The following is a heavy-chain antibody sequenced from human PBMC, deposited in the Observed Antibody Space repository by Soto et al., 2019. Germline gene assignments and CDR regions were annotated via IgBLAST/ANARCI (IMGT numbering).Heavy chain of an antibody. CDR2: ISSSSSYT. CDR3: ARANTYYDILTGYYFDY. V-gene: IGHV3-11*05. D-gene: IGHD3-9*01. CDR1: GFTFSDYY. Sequence: GGSLRLSCAASGFTFSDYYMSWIRQAQGKGLEWVSYISSSSSYTNYADSVKGRFTISRDNAKNSLYLQMNSLRAEDTAVYYCARANTYYDILTGYYFDYWGQGTLVTVSS. J-gene: IGHJ4*02.